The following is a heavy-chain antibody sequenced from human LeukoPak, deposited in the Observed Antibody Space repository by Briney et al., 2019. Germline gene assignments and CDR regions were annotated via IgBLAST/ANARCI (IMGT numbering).Heavy chain of an antibody. Sequence: ASVKVSCKASGYSFTNYGISWVRQAPGQGLEWMGWISAYNGNTNSAQKLQGRVTMTTDTSTSTAYMELRSLRSDDTAVYYCARLKNYGDYGYWGQGTLVTVSS. D-gene: IGHD4-17*01. CDR3: ARLKNYGDYGY. CDR1: GYSFTNYG. J-gene: IGHJ4*02. V-gene: IGHV1-18*01. CDR2: ISAYNGNT.